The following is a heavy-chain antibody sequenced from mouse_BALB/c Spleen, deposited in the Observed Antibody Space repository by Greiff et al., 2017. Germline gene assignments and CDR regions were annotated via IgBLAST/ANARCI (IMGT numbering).Heavy chain of an antibody. J-gene: IGHJ2*01. Sequence: EVQLMESGGGLVKPGGSLKLSCAASGFTFSSYAMSWVRQTPEKRLEWVASISSGGSTYYPDSVKGRFTISRDNARNILYLQMSSLRSEDTAMYYCARGGGYFDYWGQGTTLTVSS. CDR3: ARGGGYFDY. CDR1: GFTFSSYA. CDR2: ISSGGST. V-gene: IGHV5-6-5*01.